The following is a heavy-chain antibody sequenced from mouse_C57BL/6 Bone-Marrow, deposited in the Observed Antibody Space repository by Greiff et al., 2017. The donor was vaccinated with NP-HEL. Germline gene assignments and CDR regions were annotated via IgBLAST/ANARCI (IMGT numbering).Heavy chain of an antibody. CDR1: GFTFSSYA. CDR3: ARDRLGQAY. V-gene: IGHV5-4*01. D-gene: IGHD4-1*01. CDR2: ISDGGSYT. J-gene: IGHJ3*01. Sequence: EVQLQESGGGLVKPGGSLKLSCAASGFTFSSYAMSWVRQTPEKRLEWVATISDGGSYTYYPDNVKGRFTISRDNAKNNLYLQMSHLKSEDTAMYYCARDRLGQAYWGQGTLVTVSA.